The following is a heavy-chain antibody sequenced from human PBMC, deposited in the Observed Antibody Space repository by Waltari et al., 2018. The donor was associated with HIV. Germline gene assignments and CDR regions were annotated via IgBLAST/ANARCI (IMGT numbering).Heavy chain of an antibody. Sequence: QVQLQQWGAGLLKPSETLSLTCAVYGGSFSGYYWSWIRQPPGKGLEWIGEINHSGRTNYNQSRKSRVTIAGETSKNQLSLKLSTGTAADTDVYYCARGKKYYGSGSSNWFDPWGQGTLVTVSS. CDR1: GGSFSGYY. V-gene: IGHV4-34*01. CDR2: INHSGRT. J-gene: IGHJ5*02. D-gene: IGHD3-10*01. CDR3: ARGKKYYGSGSSNWFDP.